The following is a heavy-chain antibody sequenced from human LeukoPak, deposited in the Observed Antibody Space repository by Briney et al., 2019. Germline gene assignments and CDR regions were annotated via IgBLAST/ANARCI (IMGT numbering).Heavy chain of an antibody. J-gene: IGHJ6*03. CDR3: ARLTVHYYYYMDV. Sequence: SETLSLTCTVSGASISSSSYYWGWIRQPPGRGLEWIGSIYYSGSTYYNPSLKSRVTISIDTSKNQFSLKLSSVTATDTAVYYCARLTVHYYYYMDVWGKGTTVTVSS. D-gene: IGHD4-11*01. CDR1: GASISSSSYY. CDR2: IYYSGST. V-gene: IGHV4-39*01.